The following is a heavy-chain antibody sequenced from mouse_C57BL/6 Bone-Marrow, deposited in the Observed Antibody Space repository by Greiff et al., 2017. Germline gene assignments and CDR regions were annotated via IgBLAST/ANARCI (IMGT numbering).Heavy chain of an antibody. CDR3: ARRVYDYVWTWFAY. D-gene: IGHD2-4*01. V-gene: IGHV1-19*01. J-gene: IGHJ3*01. Sequence: VQLQQSGPVLVKPGASVKMSCKASGYTFTDYYMNWVKQSHGKSLEWIGVINPYNGGTSYNQKFKGKATLTVDKSSSTAYMELNSLTSEDSSVYYCARRVYDYVWTWFAYWGQGTLVTVAA. CDR1: GYTFTDYY. CDR2: INPYNGGT.